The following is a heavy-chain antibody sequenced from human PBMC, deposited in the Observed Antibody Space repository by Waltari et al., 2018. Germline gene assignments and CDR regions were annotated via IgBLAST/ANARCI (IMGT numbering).Heavy chain of an antibody. CDR1: GYTFTSYD. V-gene: IGHV1-8*01. J-gene: IGHJ4*02. Sequence: QVQLAQSGAEVKKPGPSVKVSCKASGYTFTSYDINWVRQATRQGLEWMGWMNTSSGNTGYAQKFQGRVTITADESTSTAYMERSSLGSEDTAVYYCARSYSGNSPFDYWGQGTLVTVSS. CDR2: MNTSSGNT. D-gene: IGHD4-4*01. CDR3: ARSYSGNSPFDY.